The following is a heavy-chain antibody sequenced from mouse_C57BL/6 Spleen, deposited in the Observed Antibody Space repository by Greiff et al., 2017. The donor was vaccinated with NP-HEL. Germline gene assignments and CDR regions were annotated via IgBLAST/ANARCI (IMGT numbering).Heavy chain of an antibody. CDR3: ARGLLRFYY. Sequence: VQLKESGPGLVKPSQSLSLTCSVTGYSITSGYYWNWIRQFPGNKLEWMGYISYDGSNNYNPSLKNRISITRDTSKNQFFLKLNSVTTEDTATYYCARGLLRFYYWGQGTTLTVSS. D-gene: IGHD1-1*01. CDR1: GYSITSGYY. CDR2: ISYDGSN. J-gene: IGHJ2*01. V-gene: IGHV3-6*01.